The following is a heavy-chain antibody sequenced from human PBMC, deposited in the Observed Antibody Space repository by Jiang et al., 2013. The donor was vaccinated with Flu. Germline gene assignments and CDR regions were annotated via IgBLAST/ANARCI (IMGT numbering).Heavy chain of an antibody. CDR1: GFTFSTYS. CDR3: ARDRYMTTDAFDI. CDR2: ISSSSSYI. Sequence: QLLESGGGLIKPGGFLRLSCAASGFTFSTYSMNWVRQAPGKGLEWVSSISSSSSYIYYADSVKGRFTISRDNAKNSLYLQMDSLRAEDTAVYYCARDRYMTTDAFDIWGQGTMVTVSS. V-gene: IGHV3-21*01. D-gene: IGHD1-1*01. J-gene: IGHJ3*02.